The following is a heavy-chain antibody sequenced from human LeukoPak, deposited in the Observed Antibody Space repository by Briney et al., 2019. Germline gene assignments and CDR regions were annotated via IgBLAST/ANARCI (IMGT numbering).Heavy chain of an antibody. D-gene: IGHD2-21*01. Sequence: GGSLRLSCAASGFTFSSYSVNWVRQAPGKGLEWVSSISSSSSFIYYADSVKGRFTISRDSPKNTLFLQMNSLRAEDTAVYFCAKRGVVIRVILVGFHREAYYFDSWGQGALVTVSS. CDR3: AKRGVVIRVILVGFHREAYYFDS. J-gene: IGHJ4*02. V-gene: IGHV3-21*04. CDR2: ISSSSSFI. CDR1: GFTFSSYS.